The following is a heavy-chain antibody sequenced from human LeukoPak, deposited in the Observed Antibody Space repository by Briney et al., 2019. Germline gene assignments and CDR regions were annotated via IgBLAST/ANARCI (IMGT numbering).Heavy chain of an antibody. CDR3: AKDVLEYTLRGNFDS. D-gene: IGHD3-10*01. Sequence: QPGGSLRLSCAASGFTFSSYAMSWVRQAPGKGLEWVSAISGSGGSTYYADSVKGRFTISRDNSKNTLYLQMNSLRVEDTAVYYCAKDVLEYTLRGNFDSWGQGTLVTVSS. V-gene: IGHV3-23*01. CDR1: GFTFSSYA. J-gene: IGHJ4*02. CDR2: ISGSGGST.